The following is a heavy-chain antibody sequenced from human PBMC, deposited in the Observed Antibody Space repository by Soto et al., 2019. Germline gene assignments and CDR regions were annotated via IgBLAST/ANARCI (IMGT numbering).Heavy chain of an antibody. J-gene: IGHJ6*02. CDR1: GVSISSSSYY. V-gene: IGHV4-39*01. Sequence: PSETLSLTCTVSGVSISSSSYYWGWIRQPPGKGLEWIGSIYYSGSTYYNPSLKSRVTISVDTSKNQFSLKLSSVTAADTAVYYCARHYYGSGSYYKYYYYYYGMDVWGQGTTVTVSS. CDR2: IYYSGST. CDR3: ARHYYGSGSYYKYYYYYYGMDV. D-gene: IGHD3-10*01.